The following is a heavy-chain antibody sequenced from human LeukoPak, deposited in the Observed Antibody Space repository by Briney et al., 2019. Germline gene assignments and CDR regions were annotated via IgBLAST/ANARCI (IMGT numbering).Heavy chain of an antibody. Sequence: GGSLRLSCAAYGFTFSSYSMNWVRQAPGKGLEWVSYISSSSSTIYYADSVKGRCTISRDNAKNSLYLQMNSLRAEDTAVYYCARAHHRRVYDYVWGSYPYWGQGTLVTVSS. D-gene: IGHD3-16*02. J-gene: IGHJ4*02. CDR2: ISSSSSTI. CDR3: ARAHHRRVYDYVWGSYPY. CDR1: GFTFSSYS. V-gene: IGHV3-48*01.